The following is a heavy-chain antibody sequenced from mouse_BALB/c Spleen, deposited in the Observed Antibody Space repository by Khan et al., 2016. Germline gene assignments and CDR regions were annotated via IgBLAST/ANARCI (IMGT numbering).Heavy chain of an antibody. CDR2: INYSGST. J-gene: IGHJ2*01. CDR1: GYSITSDYA. V-gene: IGHV3-2*02. CDR3: ASDYYGSSFFDY. Sequence: EVQLQESGPGLVKPSQSLSLTCTVTGYSITSDYAWNWIRQFPGNKLEWMGYINYSGSTSYNPSPKSRISITRVTSKNQFFLQLNSVTTEDSATYYCASDYYGSSFFDYWGQGTTLTVSS. D-gene: IGHD1-1*01.